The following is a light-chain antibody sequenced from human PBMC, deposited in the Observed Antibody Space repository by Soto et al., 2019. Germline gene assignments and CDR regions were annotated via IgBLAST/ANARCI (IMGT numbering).Light chain of an antibody. Sequence: QSALTQPASVSGSPGQSITISCTGTSSDVGGYNYVSWYQQHPGKAPKLMIYDINNRPSGVSHRFSVSKSGNTASLTISGLQAEDEADYYCSSYTTSGTRVFGGGTKVTVL. CDR1: SSDVGGYNY. CDR2: DIN. J-gene: IGLJ2*01. CDR3: SSYTTSGTRV. V-gene: IGLV2-14*03.